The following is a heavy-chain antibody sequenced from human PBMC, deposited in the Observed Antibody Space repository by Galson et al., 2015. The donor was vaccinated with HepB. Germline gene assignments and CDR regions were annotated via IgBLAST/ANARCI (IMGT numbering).Heavy chain of an antibody. CDR1: GGTFSSYA. CDR2: IIPIFGTA. CDR3: AITQEGYSYGFYYYYYGMDV. V-gene: IGHV1-69*13. Sequence: SVKVSCKASGGTFSSYAISWVRQAPGQGLEWMGGIIPIFGTANYAQKFQGRVTITADESTSTAYMELSSLRSEDTAVYYCAITQEGYSYGFYYYYYGMDVWGQGTTVTVSS. D-gene: IGHD5-18*01. J-gene: IGHJ6*02.